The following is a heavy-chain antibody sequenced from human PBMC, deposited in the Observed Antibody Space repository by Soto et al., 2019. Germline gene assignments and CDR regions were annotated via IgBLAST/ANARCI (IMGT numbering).Heavy chain of an antibody. CDR2: IYYSGST. Sequence: SETLSLTCTVSGGSISSYYLSWIRQPPGKGLEWIGYIYYSGSTNYNPSLKSRVTISVDTSKNQFSLKLSSVTAADTAVYYCARDGGLLSIDYWGQGTLVTVSS. J-gene: IGHJ4*02. D-gene: IGHD2-21*02. CDR1: GGSISSYY. V-gene: IGHV4-59*01. CDR3: ARDGGLLSIDY.